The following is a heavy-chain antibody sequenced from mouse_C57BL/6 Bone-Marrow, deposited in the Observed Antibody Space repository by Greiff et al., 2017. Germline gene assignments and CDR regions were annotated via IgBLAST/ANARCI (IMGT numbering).Heavy chain of an antibody. J-gene: IGHJ2*01. D-gene: IGHD3-2*02. Sequence: QVQLKQSGPGLVQPSQSLSITCTVSGFSLTSYGVHWVRQSPGKGLEWLGVIWSGGSTAYYAAFISRLSISKDNSKSQVFFQMNSLPADDTAIYYCARNRGQLRYYFDYWGQGTTLTVSS. CDR1: GFSLTSYG. CDR3: ARNRGQLRYYFDY. V-gene: IGHV2-2*01. CDR2: IWSGGST.